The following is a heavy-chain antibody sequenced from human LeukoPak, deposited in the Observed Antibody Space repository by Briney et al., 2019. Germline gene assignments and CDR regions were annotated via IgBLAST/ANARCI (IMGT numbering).Heavy chain of an antibody. CDR1: GFTFSSYS. Sequence: PGGSLRLSCAASGFTFSSYSMNWVRQAPGKGLEWVSSISSSSSYIYYADSVKGRFTISRDNAKNSLYLQMNSLRAEDTAVYYCAREGGTGAYAFDIWGQGTMVTVSS. V-gene: IGHV3-21*01. D-gene: IGHD7-27*01. CDR3: AREGGTGAYAFDI. CDR2: ISSSSSYI. J-gene: IGHJ3*02.